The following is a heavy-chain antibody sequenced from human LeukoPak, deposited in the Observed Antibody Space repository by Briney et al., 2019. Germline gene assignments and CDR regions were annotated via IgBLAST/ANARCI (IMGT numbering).Heavy chain of an antibody. V-gene: IGHV4-59*01. CDR3: ARDKGYSNGLFFDY. J-gene: IGHJ4*02. D-gene: IGHD4-11*01. CDR1: GGSISSYY. CDR2: IYYSGST. Sequence: SETLSLTCTVSGGSISSYYWSWIRQPPGKGLEWIGYIYYSGSTNYNPSLKSRVTISVDTSKNQFSLKLSSVTAADTAVYYRARDKGYSNGLFFDYWGQGTLVTVSS.